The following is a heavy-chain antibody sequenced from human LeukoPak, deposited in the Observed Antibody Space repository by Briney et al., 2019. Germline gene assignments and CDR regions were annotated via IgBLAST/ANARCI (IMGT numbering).Heavy chain of an antibody. D-gene: IGHD1-26*01. Sequence: PGGSLRLSCAASGFPFDNYAMHWVRQTPGKGLEWVAGIKWKSGDVGYADSVEGRFTISRDNAKRSLYLQMNSLRAEDTAVYYCARDGELGSPADAFDIWGQGTMVTVSS. CDR1: GFPFDNYA. J-gene: IGHJ3*02. CDR3: ARDGELGSPADAFDI. V-gene: IGHV3-9*01. CDR2: IKWKSGDV.